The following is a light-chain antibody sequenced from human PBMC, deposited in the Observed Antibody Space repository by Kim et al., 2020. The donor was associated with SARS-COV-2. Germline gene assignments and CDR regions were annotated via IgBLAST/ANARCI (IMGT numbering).Light chain of an antibody. J-gene: IGKJ1*01. V-gene: IGKV1-5*01. Sequence: SVGDRVTITCRASQSISNWLAWYQQQAGKAPKLLISDASTLQSGVPSRFSGSGSGTEFTLTITSLQPDDFATYYCQEYNSYSPWTFGQGTKVDIK. CDR2: DAS. CDR3: QEYNSYSPWT. CDR1: QSISNW.